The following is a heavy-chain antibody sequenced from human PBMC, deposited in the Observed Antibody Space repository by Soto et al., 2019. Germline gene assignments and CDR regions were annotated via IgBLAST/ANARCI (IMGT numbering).Heavy chain of an antibody. CDR1: GFTFSSYW. J-gene: IGHJ4*02. V-gene: IGHV3-7*03. CDR2: IKQDGSEK. CDR3: AKVSGAYEGGYFDY. Sequence: GGSLRLSCAASGFTFSSYWMSWVRQAPGKGLEWVANIKQDGSEKYYVDSVKGRFTISRDNAKNSLYLQMNSLRAEDTAVYYCAKVSGAYEGGYFDYWGQGTLVTVSS. D-gene: IGHD4-17*01.